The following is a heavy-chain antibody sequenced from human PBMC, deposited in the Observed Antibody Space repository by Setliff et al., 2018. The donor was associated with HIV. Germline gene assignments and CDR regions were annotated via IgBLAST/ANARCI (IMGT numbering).Heavy chain of an antibody. CDR1: DGTISSGSYY. CDR3: ARLGRAIDDGGSSLRLDF. D-gene: IGHD2-21*01. Sequence: SETLSLTCTVSDGTISSGSYYWSWIRQSPGKALEWIGYISSSGTTNYNPSLRSRVTISMETSNTRFSLWLRSATAADTATYFCARLGRAIDDGGSSLRLDFWGQGMLVTVS. CDR2: ISSSGTT. J-gene: IGHJ4*02. V-gene: IGHV4-61*01.